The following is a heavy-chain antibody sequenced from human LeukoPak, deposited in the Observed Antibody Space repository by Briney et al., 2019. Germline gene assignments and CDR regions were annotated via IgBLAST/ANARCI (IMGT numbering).Heavy chain of an antibody. CDR2: IYYSGST. J-gene: IGHJ6*02. Sequence: SQTLSLTCTVSGGSISSGGYYWSWIRQHPGKGLEWIGYIYYSGSTYYNPSLKSRVTISVDTSKNQFSLKLSSVTAADTAVYYCARDVLGVVALYGMDVWGQGTTVTVSS. CDR1: GGSISSGGYY. V-gene: IGHV4-31*03. D-gene: IGHD3-10*02. CDR3: ARDVLGVVALYGMDV.